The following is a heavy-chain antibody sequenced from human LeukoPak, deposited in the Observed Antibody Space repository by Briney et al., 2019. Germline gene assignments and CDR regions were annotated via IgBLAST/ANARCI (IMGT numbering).Heavy chain of an antibody. CDR2: IYYSGTT. V-gene: IGHV4-59*08. J-gene: IGHJ4*02. Sequence: PSETLSLTCTVSGGSISSDYWSWIRQSPGKGLEWIGYIYYSGTTSYNPSLKSRVTISLDTSKNQFSLRLSSVTAADTAVYYSARLASGSYGPLTPFDYWGQGTLVTVSS. CDR1: GGSISSDY. D-gene: IGHD1-26*01. CDR3: ARLASGSYGPLTPFDY.